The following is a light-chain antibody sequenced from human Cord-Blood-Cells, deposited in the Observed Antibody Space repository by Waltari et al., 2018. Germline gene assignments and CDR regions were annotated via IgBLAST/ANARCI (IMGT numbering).Light chain of an antibody. V-gene: IGKV4-1*01. CDR1: QSVLYSSNNKNY. J-gene: IGKJ1*01. CDR3: QQYYSTPQT. CDR2: WAS. Sequence: DIVMTQSPDSLAVSLGERATINCKSRQSVLYSSNNKNYLAWYQQKPGQPPKLLIYWASTRESGVPDRFSGSGSGTDFTLTISSLQAEDVAAYYCQQYYSTPQTFGQGTKVEIK.